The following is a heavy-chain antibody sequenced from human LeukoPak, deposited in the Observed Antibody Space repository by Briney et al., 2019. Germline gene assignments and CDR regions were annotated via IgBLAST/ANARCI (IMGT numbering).Heavy chain of an antibody. CDR3: AELGITMIGGV. CDR2: ISSRGTTI. Sequence: GGSLRLSCAASGFTFSDYYMSWIRQAPGKGLEWVSYISSRGTTIYYADSVKGRFTISRDNAKNSLYLQMNRLRAEDTAVYYCAELGITMIGGVWGKGTTVTISS. J-gene: IGHJ6*04. CDR1: GFTFSDYY. V-gene: IGHV3-11*04. D-gene: IGHD3-10*02.